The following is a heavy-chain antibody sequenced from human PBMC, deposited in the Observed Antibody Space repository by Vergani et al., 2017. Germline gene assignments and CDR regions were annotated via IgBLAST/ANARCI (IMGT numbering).Heavy chain of an antibody. D-gene: IGHD4-17*01. CDR1: GGSISSYY. V-gene: IGHV4-59*01. J-gene: IGHJ6*03. CDR2: IYYSGST. Sequence: QVRLQESGPGLVKPSETLSLTCTVSGGSISSYYWSWIRQPPGKGLEWIGYIYYSGSTNYNPSLKSRVTISVDTSKNQFSLKLSSVTAADTAVYYCARVGGDYTLYYYYYYMDVWGKGTTVTVSS. CDR3: ARVGGDYTLYYYYYYMDV.